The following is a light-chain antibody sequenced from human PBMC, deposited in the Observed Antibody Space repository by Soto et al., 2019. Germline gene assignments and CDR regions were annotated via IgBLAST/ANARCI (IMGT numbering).Light chain of an antibody. Sequence: MTQSPLSLPVTPGEPASISCRSSQSLLHSNGYNYLDWYLQKPGKAPKLLIYAASSLQSGVPSRFSGSGSGTDFTLTISSLQPEDFATYYCQQSYSTHPITFGQGTRLEIK. J-gene: IGKJ5*01. CDR3: QQSYSTHPIT. V-gene: IGKV1-39*01. CDR2: AAS. CDR1: QSLLHSNGYNY.